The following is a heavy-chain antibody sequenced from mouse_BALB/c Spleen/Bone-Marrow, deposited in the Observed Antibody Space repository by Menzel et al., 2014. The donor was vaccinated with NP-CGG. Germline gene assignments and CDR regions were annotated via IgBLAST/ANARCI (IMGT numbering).Heavy chain of an antibody. CDR2: IRSESNNYAT. D-gene: IGHD2-2*01. CDR3: VGYPFAY. CDR1: GFTFNTNA. V-gene: IGHV10S3*01. J-gene: IGHJ3*01. Sequence: EVQGVESGGGLVQPKGSLRLSCAASGFTFNTNAMNWVRQAPGKGLEWVARIRSESNNYATYYADSVKDRFTISRDDLQSILYLQMNNLKTEDTAMYYCVGYPFAYWGQGTLVTVSA.